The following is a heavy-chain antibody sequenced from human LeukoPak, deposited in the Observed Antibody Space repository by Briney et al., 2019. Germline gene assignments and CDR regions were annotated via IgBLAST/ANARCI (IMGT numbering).Heavy chain of an antibody. CDR3: ANRAVAGATG. Sequence: GGSLRLSCAASGFTFSSYAMSWVRQAPGKGLEWVSTISDSGSGGNTYYADSVKGRFTISRDNSKNTLYLQMNSLRAEDTAVYYCANRAVAGATGWGQGTLVTVSS. V-gene: IGHV3-23*01. J-gene: IGHJ4*02. CDR1: GFTFSSYA. CDR2: ISDSGSGGNT. D-gene: IGHD1-26*01.